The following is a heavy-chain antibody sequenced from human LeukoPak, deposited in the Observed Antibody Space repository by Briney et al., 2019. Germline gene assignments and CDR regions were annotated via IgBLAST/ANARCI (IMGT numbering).Heavy chain of an antibody. Sequence: PGGSLRLSCAASGFTFRTYAMTWVRQTPGRGLEWVSGISATGGTTYYADSAKGRFTISRDNSKNTLYLQMNSLRAEDTAVYYCAKGHCSGGSCYFFDYWGQGTLVTVSS. D-gene: IGHD2-15*01. CDR3: AKGHCSGGSCYFFDY. CDR1: GFTFRTYA. CDR2: ISATGGTT. V-gene: IGHV3-23*01. J-gene: IGHJ4*02.